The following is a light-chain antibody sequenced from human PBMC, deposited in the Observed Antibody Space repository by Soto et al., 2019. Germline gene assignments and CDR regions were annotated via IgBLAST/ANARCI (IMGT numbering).Light chain of an antibody. Sequence: EVVMTQSPATLSVSPGERATLSCRASESVSRNLAWYQQKPGQAPRLLIYDASTRATGIPDRFSGGGSGTEFTLTISSLQSEDFVVYYCQQYNSWPPITFGQGTRLDIK. CDR3: QQYNSWPPIT. CDR2: DAS. J-gene: IGKJ5*01. V-gene: IGKV3-15*01. CDR1: ESVSRN.